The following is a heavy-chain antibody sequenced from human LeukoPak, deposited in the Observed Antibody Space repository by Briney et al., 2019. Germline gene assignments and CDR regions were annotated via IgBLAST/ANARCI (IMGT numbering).Heavy chain of an antibody. CDR2: ISGSGDST. D-gene: IGHD6-13*01. CDR1: GFTFTSYA. J-gene: IGHJ4*02. V-gene: IGHV3-23*01. Sequence: PGGSLRLSCAASGFTFTSYAMSWVRQAPGKGLEWVSAISGSGDSTYYADSVKGRFTISRDNSKNTLYLQMNSLRAEDTAVYYCASGYSSSWYLDWGQGTLVTVSS. CDR3: ASGYSSSWYLD.